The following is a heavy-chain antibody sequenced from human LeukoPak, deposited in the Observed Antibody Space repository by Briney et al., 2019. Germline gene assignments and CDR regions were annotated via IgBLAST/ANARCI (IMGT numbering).Heavy chain of an antibody. V-gene: IGHV4-59*08. D-gene: IGHD6-13*01. Sequence: SETLSLTCTVSGGSMSNSFWSWIRQPPGKGLEWIGYIYYTGSTNYNSSLKSRATISVDTSKNQFSLKLTSVTAADTAVYYCARHHIAAAAMDYWGQGTLVTVSS. CDR2: IYYTGST. J-gene: IGHJ4*02. CDR1: GGSMSNSF. CDR3: ARHHIAAAAMDY.